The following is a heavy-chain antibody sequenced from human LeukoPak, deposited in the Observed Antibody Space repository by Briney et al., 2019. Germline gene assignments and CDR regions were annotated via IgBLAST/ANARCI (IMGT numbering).Heavy chain of an antibody. D-gene: IGHD3-9*01. CDR2: IYSGGST. CDR1: GFTVSSNY. CDR3: ARDILTGSIEV. V-gene: IGHV3-53*01. Sequence: GSLRLSCAASGFTVSSNYMSWVRQAPGKGLEWVSAIYSGGSTYYADSVKGRFTISRDNSKNTLYLQMNSLRAEDTAVYYCARDILTGSIEVWGQGTLVTVSS. J-gene: IGHJ4*02.